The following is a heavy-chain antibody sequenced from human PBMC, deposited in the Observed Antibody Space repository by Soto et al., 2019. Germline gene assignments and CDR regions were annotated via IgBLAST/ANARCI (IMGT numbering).Heavy chain of an antibody. V-gene: IGHV3-7*01. Sequence: GGSLRLSCAAPGFTFSSYWMSWVRQAPGKGLEWVANIKQDGSEKYYVDSVKGRFTISRDNAKNSLYLQMNSLRAEDTAVYYCARELRYCSSTSCYDGYYYYYGMDVWGQGTTVTVSS. D-gene: IGHD2-2*01. J-gene: IGHJ6*02. CDR3: ARELRYCSSTSCYDGYYYYYGMDV. CDR1: GFTFSSYW. CDR2: IKQDGSEK.